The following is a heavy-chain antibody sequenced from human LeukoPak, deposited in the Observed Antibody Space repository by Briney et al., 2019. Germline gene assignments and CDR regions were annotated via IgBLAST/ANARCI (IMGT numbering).Heavy chain of an antibody. CDR1: GYTFTSYY. J-gene: IGHJ4*02. V-gene: IGHV1-46*01. D-gene: IGHD7-27*01. Sequence: ASVKVSCKASGYTFTSYYMHWVRQAPGQGLEWMGIINPSGGSTSYAQKFQGRVTMTRDTSTSTVYMELSSLRSEDTAVYYCARDGKLGMVPPPVFDYWGQGTLVTVSS. CDR2: INPSGGST. CDR3: ARDGKLGMVPPPVFDY.